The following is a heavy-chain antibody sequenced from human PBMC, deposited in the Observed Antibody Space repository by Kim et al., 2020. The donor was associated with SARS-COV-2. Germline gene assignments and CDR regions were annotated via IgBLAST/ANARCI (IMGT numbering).Heavy chain of an antibody. CDR3: RGIPGGDWFDP. Sequence: GGSLRLSCAVSGFIFSNYAMSWVRQAPGKGLEWVSNIGIGGSTHYADYVKGRFTISRDNSKNTVYLQMNSLRVEDTAGYYCRGIPGGDWFDPWGQGTPGT. V-gene: IGHV3-23*01. D-gene: IGHD3-10*01. CDR1: GFIFSNYA. J-gene: IGHJ5*02. CDR2: IGIGGST.